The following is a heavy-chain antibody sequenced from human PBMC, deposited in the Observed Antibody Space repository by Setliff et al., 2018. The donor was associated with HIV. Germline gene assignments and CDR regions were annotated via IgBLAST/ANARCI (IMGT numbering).Heavy chain of an antibody. CDR2: ISGSADGA. CDR1: GFIFTDYA. D-gene: IGHD6-6*01. CDR3: AKSIAGYYYMDV. Sequence: PGGSLRLSCAASGFIFTDYAMSWVRQAPGKGLEWVSVISGSADGAYYADSVKGRFTISRDNSRSTLYLQTNSLRTEDTAVYYCAKSIAGYYYMDVGGKGTTVTVS. J-gene: IGHJ6*03. V-gene: IGHV3-23*01.